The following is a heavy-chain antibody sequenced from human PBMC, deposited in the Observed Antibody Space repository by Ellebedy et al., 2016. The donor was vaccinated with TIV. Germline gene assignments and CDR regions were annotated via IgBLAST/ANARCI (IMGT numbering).Heavy chain of an antibody. Sequence: GESLKISCTASGFTFTSCAMSWVRQAPGTGLQWVSAISGTGGRTYYADSVKGRFTISRDNSRNTVYLQMKSLRAEDTAQYYCAKEASHASGYYGWDRFDSWGRGTLVTVSS. CDR1: GFTFTSCA. V-gene: IGHV3-23*01. CDR3: AKEASHASGYYGWDRFDS. CDR2: ISGTGGRT. J-gene: IGHJ4*01. D-gene: IGHD5-12*01.